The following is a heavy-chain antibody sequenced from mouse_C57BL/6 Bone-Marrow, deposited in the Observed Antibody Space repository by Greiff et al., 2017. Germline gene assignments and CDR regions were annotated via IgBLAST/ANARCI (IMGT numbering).Heavy chain of an antibody. CDR1: GFTFSDYG. CDR2: ISSGSSTI. Sequence: LVESGGGLVKPGGSLKLSCAASGFTFSDYGMHWVRQAPEKGLEWVAYISSGSSTIYYADTVKGRFTISRDNAKNTLFLQMTSLRSEDTAMYYCARRRWFDYWGQGTTLTVSS. CDR3: ARRRWFDY. V-gene: IGHV5-17*01. J-gene: IGHJ2*01. D-gene: IGHD1-1*02.